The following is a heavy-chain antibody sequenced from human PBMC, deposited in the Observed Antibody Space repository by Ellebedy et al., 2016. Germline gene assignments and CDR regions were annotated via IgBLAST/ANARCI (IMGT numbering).Heavy chain of an antibody. D-gene: IGHD5-12*01. CDR1: GYTLTELS. J-gene: IGHJ4*02. CDR3: ATEGEIVATSGFDY. CDR2: FDPEDGET. Sequence: ASVKVSCXVSGYTLTELSMHWVRQAPGKGLEWMGGFDPEDGETIYAQKFQGRVTMTEDTSTDTAYMELSSLRSEDTAVYYCATEGEIVATSGFDYWGQGTLVTVSS. V-gene: IGHV1-24*01.